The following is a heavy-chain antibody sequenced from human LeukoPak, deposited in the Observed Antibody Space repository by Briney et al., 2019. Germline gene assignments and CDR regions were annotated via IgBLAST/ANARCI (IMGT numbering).Heavy chain of an antibody. J-gene: IGHJ4*02. V-gene: IGHV1-8*01. CDR3: ARGLEGYDSSGYYLMDSDY. D-gene: IGHD3-22*01. CDR2: MNPNSGNT. Sequence: ASVTVSCKASGYTFTSYDINWVRQAPGQGLEWMGWMNPNSGNTGYAQKFQGRVTMTRNTSISTAYMELSSLRSEDTAVYYCARGLEGYDSSGYYLMDSDYWGQGTLVTVSS. CDR1: GYTFTSYD.